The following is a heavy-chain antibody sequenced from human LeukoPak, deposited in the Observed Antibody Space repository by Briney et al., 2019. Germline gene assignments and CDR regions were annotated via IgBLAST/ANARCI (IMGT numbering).Heavy chain of an antibody. CDR3: ARTLFTETWFDP. J-gene: IGHJ5*02. CDR2: IYYSGSI. V-gene: IGHV4-59*01. Sequence: LSCAASGFTFSSTSMSWIRQPPGKGLEWIGYIYYSGSIKYNPSLKSRVTMSVDTSKNQFSLKLSSVTAADTAVYYCARTLFTETWFDPWGQGTLVTVSS. CDR1: GFTFSSTS.